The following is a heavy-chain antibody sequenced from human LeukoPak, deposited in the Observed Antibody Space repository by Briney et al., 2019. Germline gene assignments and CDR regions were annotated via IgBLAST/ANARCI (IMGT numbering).Heavy chain of an antibody. J-gene: IGHJ5*02. CDR3: ARDGSKGRSSTWYEGFDP. V-gene: IGHV6-1*01. CDR1: GDSVSSNSAA. CDR2: TYYRSKWYY. D-gene: IGHD6-13*01. Sequence: PSQTLSLTCAISGDSVSSNSAAWNWIRQSPSRGLEWLGRTYYRSKWYYDYAISLKSRITINPDTSKNQFSLQLNSMTPEDTALYYCARDGSKGRSSTWYEGFDPWGQGTLVTVSS.